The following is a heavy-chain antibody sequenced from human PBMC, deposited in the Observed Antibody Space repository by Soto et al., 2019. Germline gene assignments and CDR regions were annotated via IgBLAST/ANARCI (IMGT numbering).Heavy chain of an antibody. V-gene: IGHV3-74*01. D-gene: IGHD3-9*01. Sequence: EVQLVESGGGLVQPGGSLRLSCAASGFTFSSHWMHWVRHAPGKGLVWVSRINSDGRSTTNADSVKGRFTISRDNARNTLYLQMNSLRAEDTAVYYCARDSSWTGYSAQFDYWGQGTLVTVSS. J-gene: IGHJ4*02. CDR2: INSDGRST. CDR1: GFTFSSHW. CDR3: ARDSSWTGYSAQFDY.